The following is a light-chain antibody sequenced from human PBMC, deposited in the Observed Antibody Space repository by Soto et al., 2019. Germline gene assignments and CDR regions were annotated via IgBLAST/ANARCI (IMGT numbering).Light chain of an antibody. Sequence: AIQLTQSPSSLSASVGDRVTITCRASQGISSALAWYQQKSGKAPKLLIYDASSLESGVPLRFSGGGSGTDFTLTISSLQPEDFATYYRQQFNNYPPLTFGGGTKVEIK. V-gene: IGKV1D-13*01. CDR1: QGISSA. J-gene: IGKJ4*01. CDR3: QQFNNYPPLT. CDR2: DAS.